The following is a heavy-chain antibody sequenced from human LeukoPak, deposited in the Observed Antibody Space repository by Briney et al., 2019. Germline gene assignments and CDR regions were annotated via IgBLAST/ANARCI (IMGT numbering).Heavy chain of an antibody. CDR1: GIIFSDFG. J-gene: IGHJ5*02. CDR3: AKSGRWLQFSPDWFDP. CDR2: IRYDGSNK. V-gene: IGHV3-30*02. D-gene: IGHD5-24*01. Sequence: PGGSLRLSCVASGIIFSDFGMHWVRQAPGKGLEWVTFIRYDGSNKYYADSVKGRFTISRDDSKNTLYLQMNSLRAEDTAVYYCAKSGRWLQFSPDWFDPWGQGTLVTVSS.